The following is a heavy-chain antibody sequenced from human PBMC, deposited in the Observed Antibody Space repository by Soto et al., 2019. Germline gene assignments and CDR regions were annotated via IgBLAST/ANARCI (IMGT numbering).Heavy chain of an antibody. V-gene: IGHV3-30-3*01. CDR3: ASWDYTNNYHWFDP. CDR1: GFTFSSYA. CDR2: ISYDGSNK. J-gene: IGHJ5*02. D-gene: IGHD2-2*02. Sequence: QVQLVESGGGVVQPGRSLRLSCAASGFTFSSYAMHWVRQAPGKGLEWVAVISYDGSNKYYADSVKGRFTISRDNSKNTLYLQMNSLRAEDTAVDYCASWDYTNNYHWFDPWGQGTLVTVSS.